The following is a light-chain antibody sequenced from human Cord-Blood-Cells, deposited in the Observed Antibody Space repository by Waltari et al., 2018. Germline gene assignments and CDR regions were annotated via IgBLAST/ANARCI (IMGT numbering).Light chain of an antibody. V-gene: IGKV1-39*01. J-gene: IGKJ3*01. Sequence: MQMSQPPSSPSASVGERVTIPCRASQSISSYLNWYQQKPGKAPKLLIYAASSLQTGVPARFSGSGSGTDFTLTISSLQPEDFATYYCQQSYSTPFTFGPGTKVDIK. CDR3: QQSYSTPFT. CDR1: QSISSY. CDR2: AAS.